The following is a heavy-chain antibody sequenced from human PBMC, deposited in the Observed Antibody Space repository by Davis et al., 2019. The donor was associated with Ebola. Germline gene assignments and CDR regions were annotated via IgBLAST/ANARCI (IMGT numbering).Heavy chain of an antibody. CDR2: VFTSGNT. J-gene: IGHJ4*02. CDR3: ARVGANANFDY. CDR1: GGSISNYY. V-gene: IGHV4-4*07. D-gene: IGHD4/OR15-4a*01. Sequence: PSETLSLTCSVSGGSISNYYWSWIRRPADKGLEWIGRVFTSGNTNYNPSLKSRVTMSLDTSKNHFSLWLNSVTAADTAVYYCARVGANANFDYWGQGTLVTVSS.